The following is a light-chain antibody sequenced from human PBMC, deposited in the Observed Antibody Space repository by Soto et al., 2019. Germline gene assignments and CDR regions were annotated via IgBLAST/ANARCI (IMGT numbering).Light chain of an antibody. CDR2: KAS. Sequence: DIQMTQSPSPLSASVGDRVTITCRASQSISSWLAWYQQKPGKAPKLLIYKASNLESGVPSRFSGSGSGTEFTLTINSLQPDDFATYYCQQYNSYPYTFGQGTKLEIK. CDR1: QSISSW. V-gene: IGKV1-5*03. J-gene: IGKJ2*01. CDR3: QQYNSYPYT.